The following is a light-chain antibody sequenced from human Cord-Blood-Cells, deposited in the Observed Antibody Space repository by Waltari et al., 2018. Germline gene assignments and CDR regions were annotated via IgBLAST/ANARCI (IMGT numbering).Light chain of an antibody. Sequence: QSALTQPASVSGSPGQSITISCTGTSSDVGGYNYVSWYQQHPGKAPKLMIYDVSNRPSGVSNRFSGSKSGNTASLTISGLQAEDEADYYCSSYTSSSRWVFGGGTKPTVL. CDR2: DVS. CDR3: SSYTSSSRWV. J-gene: IGLJ3*02. CDR1: SSDVGGYNY. V-gene: IGLV2-14*01.